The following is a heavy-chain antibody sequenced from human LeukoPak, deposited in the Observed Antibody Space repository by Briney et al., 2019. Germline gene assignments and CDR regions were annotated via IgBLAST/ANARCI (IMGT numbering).Heavy chain of an antibody. J-gene: IGHJ4*02. CDR1: GFTFSDAW. CDR3: TTVTHFYL. CDR2: IQNGGTT. V-gene: IGHV3-15*01. D-gene: IGHD2-15*01. Sequence: PGGSLRLSCAASGFTFSDAWLSWVRQAPGKGLEWIGRIQNGGTTDYAAPVKGRFTISRDDLKATLYLQMNSLKTEDTAIYYCTTVTHFYLGGQGTLVTVSS.